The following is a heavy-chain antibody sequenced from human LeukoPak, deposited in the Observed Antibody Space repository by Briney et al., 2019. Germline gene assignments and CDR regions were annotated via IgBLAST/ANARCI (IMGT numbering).Heavy chain of an antibody. CDR2: ISWNSGDI. Sequence: GGPLRFSCAASGFTFVDYAMTWVRLAPGKALGWVSGISWNSGDIGYADSVKGRFTISRDNAKNSLYLQMNNLRGEDTALYYCAKDKHQWLLEDYFEYWGQGTLVTVSS. D-gene: IGHD6-19*01. CDR3: AKDKHQWLLEDYFEY. CDR1: GFTFVDYA. V-gene: IGHV3-9*01. J-gene: IGHJ4*02.